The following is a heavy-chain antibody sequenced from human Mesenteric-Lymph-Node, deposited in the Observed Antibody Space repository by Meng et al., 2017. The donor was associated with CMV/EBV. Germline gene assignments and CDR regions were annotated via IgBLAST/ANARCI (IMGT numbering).Heavy chain of an antibody. CDR2: ISSSSSYI. Sequence: GESLKISCAASGFTFSSYSMNWVRQAPGKGLEWVSSISSSSSYIYYADSVKGRFTISRDNAKNSLYLQMNSLRAEDTAVYYCARSADFWSGYYLDYWGQGTLVTVSS. V-gene: IGHV3-21*01. D-gene: IGHD3-3*01. CDR3: ARSADFWSGYYLDY. J-gene: IGHJ4*02. CDR1: GFTFSSYS.